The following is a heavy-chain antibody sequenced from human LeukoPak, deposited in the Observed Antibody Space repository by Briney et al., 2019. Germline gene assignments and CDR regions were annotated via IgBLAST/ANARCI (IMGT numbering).Heavy chain of an antibody. V-gene: IGHV4-30-4*07. Sequence: SDTLSLTCAVSGGSISSGGYSWSWIRQPPGKGLEWIGYIYYSGSTYYNPSLKSRVTISVDTSKNQFSLKLSSVTAADTAVYYCARSSGSYPIDYWGQGTLVTVSS. D-gene: IGHD1-26*01. J-gene: IGHJ4*02. CDR2: IYYSGST. CDR3: ARSSGSYPIDY. CDR1: GGSISSGGYS.